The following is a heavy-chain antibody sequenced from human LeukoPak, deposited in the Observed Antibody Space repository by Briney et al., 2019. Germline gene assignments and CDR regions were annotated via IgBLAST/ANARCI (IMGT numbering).Heavy chain of an antibody. CDR3: AKCYSNNWSDAFDI. CDR1: GFNFSNYV. CDR2: ISGSGSFA. D-gene: IGHD6-13*01. J-gene: IGHJ3*02. V-gene: IGHV3-23*01. Sequence: GGSLRLSCAASGFNFSNYVMSWVRQAPGKGLEWVSVISGSGSFAYYADSVKGRFTISRDNSKYTMYLQMNGLRAEDTAVYYCAKCYSNNWSDAFDIWGQGTMVTVSS.